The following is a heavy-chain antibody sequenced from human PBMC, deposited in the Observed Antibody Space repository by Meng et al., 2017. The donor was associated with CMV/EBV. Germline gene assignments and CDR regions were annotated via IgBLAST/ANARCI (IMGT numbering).Heavy chain of an antibody. D-gene: IGHD6-13*01. CDR1: GFTFSSYW. CDR2: INSDGSSK. J-gene: IGHJ3*02. CDR3: ARRPGYSSSWSGDAFDI. V-gene: IGHV3-74*01. Sequence: GESLKISCAASGFTFSSYWMHWVRQAPGKGLVWVSRINSDGSSKSYADSVKGRFTISRDNAKNTLYLQMNSLRAEDTAVYYCARRPGYSSSWSGDAFDIWGQGTMVTVSS.